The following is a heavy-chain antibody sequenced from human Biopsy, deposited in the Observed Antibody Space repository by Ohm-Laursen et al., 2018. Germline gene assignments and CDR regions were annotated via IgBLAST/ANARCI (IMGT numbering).Heavy chain of an antibody. CDR1: GFTFDDYA. Sequence: SLRLSCSASGFTFDDYAMHWVRQVPGKGLQWVSGISWNSAGIGYADSVKGRFTISRDNTKNSLYLQMNSLRAEDTALYYCAKCMTYSGDGIDYWGQGTLVTVSS. CDR2: ISWNSAGI. V-gene: IGHV3-9*01. D-gene: IGHD5-12*01. CDR3: AKCMTYSGDGIDY. J-gene: IGHJ4*02.